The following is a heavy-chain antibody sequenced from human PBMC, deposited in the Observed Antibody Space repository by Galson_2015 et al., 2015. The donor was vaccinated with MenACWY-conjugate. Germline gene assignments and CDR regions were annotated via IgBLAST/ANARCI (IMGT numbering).Heavy chain of an antibody. CDR2: IKQDGSEK. CDR3: ARLAVGTGGNYFDY. Sequence: SLRLSCAASGFTFSHYWMSWVRQAPGKGLEWVANIKQDGSEKYYVGSVKGRFTISRDNAKNSLYLQMNSLRAEDTAVYYCARLAVGTGGNYFDYWGQGTLVTVSS. CDR1: GFTFSHYW. V-gene: IGHV3-7*03. D-gene: IGHD6-19*01. J-gene: IGHJ4*02.